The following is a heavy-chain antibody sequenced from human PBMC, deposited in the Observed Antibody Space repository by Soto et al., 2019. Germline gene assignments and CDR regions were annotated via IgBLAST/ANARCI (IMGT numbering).Heavy chain of an antibody. CDR3: ARDQPGYSYGYGLGY. CDR1: GFTFSSYS. CDR2: ISSSSSYI. Sequence: EVQLVESGGGLVKPGGSLRLSCAASGFTFSSYSMNWVLQAPGTGLEWVSSISSSSSYIYYADSVKGRFTISRDNAKNSLYLQMNSLRAEDTAVYYCARDQPGYSYGYGLGYWGQGTLVTVSS. V-gene: IGHV3-21*01. J-gene: IGHJ4*02. D-gene: IGHD5-18*01.